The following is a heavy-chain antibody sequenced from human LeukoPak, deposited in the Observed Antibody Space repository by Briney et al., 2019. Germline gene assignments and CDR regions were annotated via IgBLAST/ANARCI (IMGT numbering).Heavy chain of an antibody. CDR3: AKGETTVVTSPFDY. CDR1: GFTFSSYG. CDR2: ISGSGGST. D-gene: IGHD4-23*01. J-gene: IGHJ4*02. Sequence: GGSLRLSCAASGFTFSSYGMSWVCQAPGKGLEWVSAISGSGGSTYYADSVKGRFTISRDNSKNTLYLQMNSLRAEDTAVYYCAKGETTVVTSPFDYWGQGTLVTVSS. V-gene: IGHV3-23*01.